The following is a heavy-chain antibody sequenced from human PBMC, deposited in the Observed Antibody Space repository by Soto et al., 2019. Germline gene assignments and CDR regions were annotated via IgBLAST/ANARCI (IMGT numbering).Heavy chain of an antibody. Sequence: VQVLESGGDLVQPGGSLRLSCVASGFTFSTYAMTWVRQAPGKGLEWVSGISESGGSTYYVDSVKGRFTISRDNSKNTLYLQMTGLRAEDTAVYYCAKESGRGLRPYWGQGTLVTVSS. CDR3: AKESGRGLRPY. CDR1: GFTFSTYA. V-gene: IGHV3-23*01. CDR2: ISESGGST. D-gene: IGHD1-26*01. J-gene: IGHJ4*02.